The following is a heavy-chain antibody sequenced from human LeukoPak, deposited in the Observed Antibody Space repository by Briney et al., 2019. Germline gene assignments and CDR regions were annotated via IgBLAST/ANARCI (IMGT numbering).Heavy chain of an antibody. V-gene: IGHV1-46*01. CDR1: GYTFSSYY. Sequence: ASVKVSCKASGYTFSSYYIHWVRQAPGQGLEWMGIINPSGGSTSYAQKFQGRVTMTRDTSTSTVYMELSSLRSEDTAVYYCAILFTIFGVPPEAFDIWGQGTMVTVSS. CDR3: AILFTIFGVPPEAFDI. CDR2: INPSGGST. J-gene: IGHJ3*02. D-gene: IGHD3-3*01.